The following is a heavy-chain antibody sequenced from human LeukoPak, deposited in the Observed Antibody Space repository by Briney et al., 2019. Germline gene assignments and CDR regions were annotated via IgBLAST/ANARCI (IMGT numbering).Heavy chain of an antibody. D-gene: IGHD5-12*01. CDR2: IYPGDSNT. V-gene: IGHV5-51*01. J-gene: IGHJ4*02. CDR3: ARLMGVDSGYDYPFDY. Sequence: GASLKISCKCSGYSFTCYRIGWVRPMPGKGLEWRGIIYPGDSNTRYSTSFQGQVTISDDKSISTGYLQWSSVKASDTAMYYCARLMGVDSGYDYPFDYWGQGTLVTVSS. CDR1: GYSFTCYR.